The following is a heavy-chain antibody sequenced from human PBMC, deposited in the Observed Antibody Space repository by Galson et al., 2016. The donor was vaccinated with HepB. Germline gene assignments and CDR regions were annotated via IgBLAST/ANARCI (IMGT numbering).Heavy chain of an antibody. CDR1: GFTFSNYG. J-gene: IGHJ4*02. D-gene: IGHD2/OR15-2a*01. Sequence: SLRLSCAASGFTFSNYGMSWVRQAPGKGLEWVSSIDEHGVRTEYADAVKGRFTVSRDNSRTSLFLQMSSLRDDDTAVYYCARDSIYAFDYWGQGILVTVSS. CDR2: IDEHGVRT. CDR3: ARDSIYAFDY. V-gene: IGHV3-23*01.